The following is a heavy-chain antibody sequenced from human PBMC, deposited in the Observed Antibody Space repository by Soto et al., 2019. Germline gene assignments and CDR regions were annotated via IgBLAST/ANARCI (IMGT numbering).Heavy chain of an antibody. CDR3: TMGLLWFGAY. V-gene: IGHV3-73*01. D-gene: IGHD3-10*01. J-gene: IGHJ4*02. CDR2: IRSKAKSYAT. Sequence: GGSLRLSCAASGFTFSGSAMHWVRQASGKGLEWVGRIRSKAKSYATAYAASVKGRFTISRDDSKNTAYLQMNSLKTEDTAVYYCTMGLLWFGAYWGQGTLVTVSS. CDR1: GFTFSGSA.